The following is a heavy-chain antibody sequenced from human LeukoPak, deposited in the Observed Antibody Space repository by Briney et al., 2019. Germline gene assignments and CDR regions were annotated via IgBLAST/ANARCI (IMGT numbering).Heavy chain of an antibody. J-gene: IGHJ5*02. CDR2: IYYSGST. CDR1: GGSIGTYY. D-gene: IGHD2-2*01. CDR3: AREGFYCSSTSCHPVGFDH. V-gene: IGHV4-59*01. Sequence: SETLSLTCSVSGGSIGTYYWSWIRQPPGKGLEWIGYIYYSGSTNYNPSLKSRVTMSIDTSQNQFSLKLSSVTAADTAVYYCAREGFYCSSTSCHPVGFDHWGQGTLVTVSS.